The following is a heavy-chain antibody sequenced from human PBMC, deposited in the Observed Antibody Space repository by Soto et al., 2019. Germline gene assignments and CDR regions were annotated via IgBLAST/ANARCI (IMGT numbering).Heavy chain of an antibody. V-gene: IGHV3-23*01. CDR2: VSHDST. Sequence: PGGSLRLSCAASGFTFSDYAMHWVRQAPGKGLEWVAVVSHDSTYYADSVKGRFTISRDNSKNTVYLQMNSLRAEDTAVYYCATGQQMGYWGQGTLVNVS. CDR3: ATGQQMGY. D-gene: IGHD6-13*01. CDR1: GFTFSDYA. J-gene: IGHJ4*02.